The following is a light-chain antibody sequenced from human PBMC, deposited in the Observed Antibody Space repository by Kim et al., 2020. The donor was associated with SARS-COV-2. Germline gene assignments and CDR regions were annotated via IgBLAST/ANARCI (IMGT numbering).Light chain of an antibody. CDR1: QDISNY. Sequence: SASVGDRVTITCQASQDISNYLNWYQQKPGKAPKLLIYDASNLETGVPSRVSGSGSGTDFTFTISSLQPEDIATYYCQQYDNLPYSFGQGTKLEI. V-gene: IGKV1-33*01. CDR3: QQYDNLPYS. J-gene: IGKJ2*03. CDR2: DAS.